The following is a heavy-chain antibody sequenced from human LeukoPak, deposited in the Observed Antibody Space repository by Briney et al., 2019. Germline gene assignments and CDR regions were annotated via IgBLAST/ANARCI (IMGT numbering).Heavy chain of an antibody. J-gene: IGHJ5*02. Sequence: TSETLSLTCTVSGGSISSYYWSWIRQPAGKGLEWIGRIYTSGSTNYNPSLKSRVTMSVDTSKNQFSLKLSSVTAADTAVHYCARDLGIDILTGYVWFDPWGQGTLVTVSS. V-gene: IGHV4-4*07. D-gene: IGHD3-9*01. CDR3: ARDLGIDILTGYVWFDP. CDR1: GGSISSYY. CDR2: IYTSGST.